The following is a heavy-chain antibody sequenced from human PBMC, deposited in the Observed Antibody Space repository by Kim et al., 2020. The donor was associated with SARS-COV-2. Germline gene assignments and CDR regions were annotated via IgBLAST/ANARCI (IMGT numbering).Heavy chain of an antibody. CDR3: AREDTAHGRDYFDY. D-gene: IGHD5-18*01. V-gene: IGHV3-7*01. J-gene: IGHJ4*02. CDR1: GFTFSSYW. CDR2: IKQDGSEK. Sequence: GGSLRLSCAASGFTFSSYWMSWVRQAPGKGLEWVANIKQDGSEKYYVDSVKGRFTISRDNGKNSLYLQMNSLRAEDTAVYYCAREDTAHGRDYFDYWGQGTLVTVSS.